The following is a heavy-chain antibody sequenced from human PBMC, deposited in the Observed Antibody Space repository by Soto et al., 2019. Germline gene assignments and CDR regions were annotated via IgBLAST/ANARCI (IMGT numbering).Heavy chain of an antibody. CDR1: GDYISTRCYY. V-gene: IGHV4-39*02. J-gene: IGHJ1*01. CDR2: IYYSGAT. Sequence: NPSETLALSCDVSGDYISTRCYYWGGIRQPPGKGLEWIASIYYSGATYYNPSLQSRVTISVDTSNNRFSLTLSSLTAADTAVYFCARLEYSGYLQTWGQGSLVTVSS. CDR3: ARLEYSGYLQT. D-gene: IGHD6-6*01.